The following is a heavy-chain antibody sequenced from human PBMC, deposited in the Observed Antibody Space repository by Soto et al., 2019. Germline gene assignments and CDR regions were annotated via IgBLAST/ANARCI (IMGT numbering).Heavy chain of an antibody. CDR1: GFTFSSYA. Sequence: EVQLLESGGGLVQPGGSLRLSCAASGFTFSSYAMSWVRQAPGKGLEWVSAISGSGGSTYYADSVKGRFTISRDNSKNTLYLQMNSLRAEDTAVYYCATGGRGAIVVPAADFDYWGQGTLVTVSS. CDR2: ISGSGGST. J-gene: IGHJ4*02. CDR3: ATGGRGAIVVPAADFDY. D-gene: IGHD2-2*01. V-gene: IGHV3-23*01.